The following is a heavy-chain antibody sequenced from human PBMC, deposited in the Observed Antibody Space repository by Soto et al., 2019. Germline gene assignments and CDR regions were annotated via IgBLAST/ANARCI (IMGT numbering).Heavy chain of an antibody. CDR3: ARVVYDFWSGYYYMDV. J-gene: IGHJ6*03. Sequence: GASVKVSCTASGYTFTSYDINWVRQATGQGLEWMGWMNPNSGNTGYAQKFQGRVTMTRNTSISTAYMELSSLRSEDTAVYYCARVVYDFWSGYYYMDVWGKGTTVTVSS. CDR2: MNPNSGNT. D-gene: IGHD3-3*01. CDR1: GYTFTSYD. V-gene: IGHV1-8*01.